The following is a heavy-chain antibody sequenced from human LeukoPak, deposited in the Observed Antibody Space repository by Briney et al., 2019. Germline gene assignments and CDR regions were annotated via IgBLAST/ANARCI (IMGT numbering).Heavy chain of an antibody. CDR3: VRVVVGSTVWFDP. CDR2: ISAYNGDT. CDR1: GYTFINHA. Sequence: ASVKVSCKATGYTFINHAITWVRQAPGQGLEWMGWISAYNGDTNYAQKLQGRVSMTTDTSTSTAYMELRGLTSDDTAVYYCVRVVVGSTVWFDPWGQGTLVTVSS. J-gene: IGHJ5*02. V-gene: IGHV1-18*01. D-gene: IGHD1-26*01.